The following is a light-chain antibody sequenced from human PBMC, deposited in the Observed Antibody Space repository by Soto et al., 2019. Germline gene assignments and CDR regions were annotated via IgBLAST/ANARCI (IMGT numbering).Light chain of an antibody. V-gene: IGLV3-21*04. Sequence: SYELTQPPSVSVDPGKTASITCGGNNIAIKSVHWYQQKSGQAPVLVIYYDSDRPSGIPERFSGSKSGNTATLTISRVEAGDEADYYCQVWDSTSDHWVFGGGTKLTVL. CDR3: QVWDSTSDHWV. J-gene: IGLJ3*02. CDR1: NIAIKS. CDR2: YDS.